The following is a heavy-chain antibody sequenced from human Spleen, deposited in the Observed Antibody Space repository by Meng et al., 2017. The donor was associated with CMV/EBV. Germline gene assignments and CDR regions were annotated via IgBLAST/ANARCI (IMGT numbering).Heavy chain of an antibody. J-gene: IGHJ6*02. CDR1: GFAVRSKY. CDR2: INSDGSTT. V-gene: IGHV3-74*01. CDR3: ARGNYYGMDV. Sequence: GGSLRLSCAASGFAVRSKYMTWVRQAPGKGLVWVSRINSDGSTTSYADSVKGRFTISRDNAKNTLYLQMNSLRAEDTAVYYCARGNYYGMDVWGQGTKVTVSS.